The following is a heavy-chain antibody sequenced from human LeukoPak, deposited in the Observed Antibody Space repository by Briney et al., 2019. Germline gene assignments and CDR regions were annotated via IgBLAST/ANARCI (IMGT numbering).Heavy chain of an antibody. CDR3: ARARSPLYYYDSSGLGY. V-gene: IGHV4-59*01. Sequence: SETLSLTCTVSGGSISSYYWSWIQQPPGKGLEWIGYIYYSGSTNYNPSLKSRVTISVDTSKNQFSLKLSSVTAADTAVYYCARARSPLYYYDSSGLGYWGQGTLVTVSS. CDR1: GGSISSYY. D-gene: IGHD3-22*01. J-gene: IGHJ4*02. CDR2: IYYSGST.